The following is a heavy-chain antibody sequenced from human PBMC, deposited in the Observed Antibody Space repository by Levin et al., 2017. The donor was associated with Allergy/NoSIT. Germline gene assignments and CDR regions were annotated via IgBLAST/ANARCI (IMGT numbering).Heavy chain of an antibody. CDR3: AKDWGADS. D-gene: IGHD3-16*01. Sequence: GGSLRLSCVASGFTFSNFAIQWVRQAPGKGLECVALITYDASNKFYADSVKGRFTISRDNSKNTVYLQMNSLRVEDTAVYYCAKDWGADSWGQGVLVTVSS. CDR1: GFTFSNFA. J-gene: IGHJ4*02. CDR2: ITYDASNK. V-gene: IGHV3-30*04.